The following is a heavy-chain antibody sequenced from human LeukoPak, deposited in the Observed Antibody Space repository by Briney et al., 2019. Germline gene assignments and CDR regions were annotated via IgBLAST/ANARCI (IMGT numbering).Heavy chain of an antibody. V-gene: IGHV4-34*01. D-gene: IGHD3-22*01. CDR1: GGSFSGYY. CDR2: INHSGST. Sequence: PSETLSLTCAVYGGSFSGYYWSWIRQPPGKGLEWIGEINHSGSTNYNPSLKSRVTISVDTSKNQFSLKLSSVTAADTAVYYCARDNGRGYYFYWYFDLWGRGTLVTVSS. J-gene: IGHJ2*01. CDR3: ARDNGRGYYFYWYFDL.